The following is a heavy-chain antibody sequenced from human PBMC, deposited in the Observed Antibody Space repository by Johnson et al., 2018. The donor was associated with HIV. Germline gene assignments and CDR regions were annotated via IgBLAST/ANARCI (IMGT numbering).Heavy chain of an antibody. CDR3: ARSSIYSSSWLADAFDI. V-gene: IGHV3-30*02. CDR1: GFTFDDHG. J-gene: IGHJ3*02. CDR2: IRYDGSNK. D-gene: IGHD6-13*01. Sequence: QVQLVESGGGVVRPGGSLRLSCAASGFTFDDHGMSWVRQAPGKGLEWVAFIRYDGSNKYYADSVKGRFTISRDNSKNTLYLQMNSLRAEDTAVYYCARSSIYSSSWLADAFDIWGQGTMVTVSS.